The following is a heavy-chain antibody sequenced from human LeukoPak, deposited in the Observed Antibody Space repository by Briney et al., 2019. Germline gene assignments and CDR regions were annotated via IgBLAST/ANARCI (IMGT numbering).Heavy chain of an antibody. V-gene: IGHV1-69*13. CDR1: GGTFSTYV. CDR2: IIPVFGSA. Sequence: SGKVSCKASGGTFSTYVFSWVRQAPGQGLEWMGGIIPVFGSANFAQKFQGRVTITADESTSTAYMELSSLRSEDTAVYYCARDVGPPGGFDSWGQGTLVTVSS. J-gene: IGHJ4*02. D-gene: IGHD1-26*01. CDR3: ARDVGPPGGFDS.